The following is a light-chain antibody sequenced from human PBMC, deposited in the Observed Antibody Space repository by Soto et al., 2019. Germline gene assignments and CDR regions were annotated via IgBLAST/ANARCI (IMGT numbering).Light chain of an antibody. CDR3: QSADSSGTYVV. CDR2: KNS. V-gene: IGLV3-25*03. CDR1: ALPKQY. J-gene: IGLJ2*01. Sequence: SYELTQPPAVSVPPGQTARITCSGDALPKQYAYWYQQKPGQAPVLVIYKNSERPSGIPERFSGSSPGTTVRLTISGVQAEDEADYYCQSADSSGTYVVFGGGTKLTVL.